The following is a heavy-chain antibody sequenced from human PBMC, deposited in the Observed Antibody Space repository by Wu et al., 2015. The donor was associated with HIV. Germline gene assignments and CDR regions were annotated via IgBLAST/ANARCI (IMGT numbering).Heavy chain of an antibody. D-gene: IGHD3-22*01. J-gene: IGHJ4*02. CDR3: ARGHYYDTSSSPMY. Sequence: VQLVQSGGEVKKPGASVKVACKSSGYIFSDFGIHWVRQTPREGLEWMGWISAQNGNTKYAQKFQGRVTMTTETSSSTAYMELRSLRSDDTAVYFCARGHYYDTSSSPMYWGQGTQVTVSS. CDR1: GYIFSDFG. V-gene: IGHV1-18*01. CDR2: ISAQNGNT.